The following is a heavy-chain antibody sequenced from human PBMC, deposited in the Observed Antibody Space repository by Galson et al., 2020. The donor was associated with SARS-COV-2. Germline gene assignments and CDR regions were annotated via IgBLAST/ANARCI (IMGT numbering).Heavy chain of an antibody. Sequence: SETLSLTCTVSGGPISSGDYYWSWIRQSAGKGLEWIRHIYASGSTNYNPSLKSRLTISVDTSKNQFSLKLYSVTADTAVYYCARFVSRYSAFDIWGRGSMLTVSS. D-gene: IGHD2-15*01. V-gene: IGHV4-61*09. CDR2: IYASGST. CDR3: ARFVSRYSAFDI. J-gene: IGHJ3*02. CDR1: GGPISSGDYY.